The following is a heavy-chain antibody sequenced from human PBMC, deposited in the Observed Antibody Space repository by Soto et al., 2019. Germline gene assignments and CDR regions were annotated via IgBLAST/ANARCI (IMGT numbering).Heavy chain of an antibody. J-gene: IGHJ6*02. CDR1: GFTVSSNY. D-gene: IGHD6-19*01. V-gene: IGHV3-53*01. CDR3: ARDRLPYGYSSGWNTLKFYYGMDV. Sequence: GGSLRLSCAASGFTVSSNYMSWVRQAPWKGLEWLSVIYTDDSTYYADSVKGRFTISRHNSKNTLYLQMNGLRAEDTAVYYCARDRLPYGYSSGWNTLKFYYGMDVWGQGTTVTVS. CDR2: IYTDDST.